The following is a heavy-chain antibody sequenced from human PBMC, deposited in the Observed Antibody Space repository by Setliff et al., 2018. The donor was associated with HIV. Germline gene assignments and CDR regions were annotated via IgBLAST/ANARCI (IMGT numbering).Heavy chain of an antibody. CDR1: EGYITGYY. J-gene: IGHJ4*02. V-gene: IGHV4-59*01. CDR2: IFYSGTT. CDR3: ARFNALLGSSTYYDY. Sequence: SETLSLTCAVSEGYITGYYWTWIRQPPGRGLEWIGYIFYSGTTKFNPSLKSRAAISVDSSNNQFSLKMTSVTAADTAVYFCARFNALLGSSTYYDYWGPGLLVTVSS. D-gene: IGHD3-22*01.